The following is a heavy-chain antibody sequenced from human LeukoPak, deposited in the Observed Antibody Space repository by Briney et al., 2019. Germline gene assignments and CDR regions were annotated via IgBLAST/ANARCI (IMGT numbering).Heavy chain of an antibody. Sequence: SETLPLTCAVYGASITSSRFHWGWIRQPPGKGLEWIGSVYYNAGTHYNPSLKSRATISVDTSKNQFSLNLISVTAADTAVYYCARDKFGGTDYWGQGTLVTVSS. CDR1: GASITSSRFH. J-gene: IGHJ4*02. V-gene: IGHV4-39*02. D-gene: IGHD1-26*01. CDR3: ARDKFGGTDY. CDR2: VYYNAGT.